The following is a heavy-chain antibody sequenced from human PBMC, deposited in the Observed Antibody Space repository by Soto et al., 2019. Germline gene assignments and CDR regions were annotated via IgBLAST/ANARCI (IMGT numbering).Heavy chain of an antibody. J-gene: IGHJ4*02. D-gene: IGHD2-2*01. V-gene: IGHV3-23*01. CDR3: ATGRYCSSAACLAAE. CDR1: GFTFSSSS. Sequence: EVQLLESGGGLVQPGGSLRLSCVASGFTFSSSSMLWVRQAPGKGLEWVSAISGSGDYTVYTDSVGGRFTISRDNSKNTLFLQMNSLRAEDTAQYHCATGRYCSSAACLAAEWGQGTLITVSS. CDR2: ISGSGDYT.